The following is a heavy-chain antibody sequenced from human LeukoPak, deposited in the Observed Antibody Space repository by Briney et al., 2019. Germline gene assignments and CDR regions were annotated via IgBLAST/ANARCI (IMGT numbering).Heavy chain of an antibody. CDR1: GFTFSSYS. D-gene: IGHD5-12*01. J-gene: IGHJ4*02. Sequence: GGSLRLSCAASGFTFSSYSMNWVRQAPGKGLEWVSYISSSISTIYYADSVKGRFTISRDNAKNSLYLQMNSLRDEDTAVYYCARDSRGSGYEVDYWGQGTLGTVSS. CDR3: ARDSRGSGYEVDY. V-gene: IGHV3-48*02. CDR2: ISSSISTI.